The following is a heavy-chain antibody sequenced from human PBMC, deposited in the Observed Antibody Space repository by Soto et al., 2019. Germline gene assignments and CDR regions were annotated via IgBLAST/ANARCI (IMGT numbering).Heavy chain of an antibody. D-gene: IGHD3-16*01. V-gene: IGHV3-48*02. J-gene: IGHJ4*02. CDR2: ISHSSGTI. CDR1: GFIFSNYD. Sequence: GGSLRLSCAASGFIFSNYDMNWVRQAPGKGLEWVSFISHSSGTIYYADSVKGRFTISRDNAKNSLFLQMNTLRDVDTAVYYCARDRGRADSWGQGTLVTVSS. CDR3: ARDRGRADS.